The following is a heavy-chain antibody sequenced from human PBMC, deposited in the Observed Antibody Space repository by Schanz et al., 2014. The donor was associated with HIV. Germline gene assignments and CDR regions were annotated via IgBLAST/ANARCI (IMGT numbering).Heavy chain of an antibody. CDR2: QNQDGSRK. J-gene: IGHJ3*02. CDR1: GFTFSSYW. Sequence: EVQLVESGGGLVQPGGSLRLSCAASGFTFSSYWMTWVRQAPGKGREMVANQNQDGSRKYYVDSVKGRFTISRDNAANSLFLQMNSLRAEDTAVYYCVHDDSDNDGFDMWGQGTMVTVSS. D-gene: IGHD3-22*01. V-gene: IGHV3-7*01. CDR3: VHDDSDNDGFDM.